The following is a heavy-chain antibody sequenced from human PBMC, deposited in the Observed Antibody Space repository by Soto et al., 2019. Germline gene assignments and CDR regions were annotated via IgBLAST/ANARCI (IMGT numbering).Heavy chain of an antibody. J-gene: IGHJ5*02. CDR2: INHSGST. D-gene: IGHD3-3*01. CDR1: GGSFSGYY. Sequence: PSETLSLTCAVYGGSFSGYYWSWIRQPPGKGLEWIGEINHSGSTNYNPPLKSRVTISVDTSKNQFSLKLSSVTAADTAVYYCARGPTYYDFWSGKTNWFDPWGQGTLVTVSS. V-gene: IGHV4-34*01. CDR3: ARGPTYYDFWSGKTNWFDP.